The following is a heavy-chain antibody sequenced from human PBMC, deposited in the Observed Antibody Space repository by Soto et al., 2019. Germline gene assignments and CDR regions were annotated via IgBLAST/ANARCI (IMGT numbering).Heavy chain of an antibody. Sequence: EVQLVASGGGLVQPGGSLRLSCEASGFIFDSYAMTWVRQAPGKGLEWVSIIGGNGANIYYAASVKGRFTISRDNFQRTLYLQINSLGVEDTATYYCARDPTVEPQGYFDFRGQGTLVTVSS. CDR3: ARDPTVEPQGYFDF. CDR1: GFIFDSYA. J-gene: IGHJ4*02. D-gene: IGHD2-15*01. CDR2: IGGNGANI. V-gene: IGHV3-23*04.